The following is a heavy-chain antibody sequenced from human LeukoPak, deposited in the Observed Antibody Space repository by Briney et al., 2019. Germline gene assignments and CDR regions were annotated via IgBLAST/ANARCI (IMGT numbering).Heavy chain of an antibody. J-gene: IGHJ6*02. CDR3: AKGLSRLYYYYGMDV. CDR2: ISGSGGST. D-gene: IGHD2/OR15-2a*01. CDR1: GFTFSSYA. V-gene: IGHV3-23*01. Sequence: PGGSLRLSCAASGFTFSSYAMSWVRQAPGKGLEWVSAISGSGGSTYYADSVKGRFTTSRDNSKNTLYLQMNSLRAEDTAVYYCAKGLSRLYYYYGMDVWGQGTTVTVSS.